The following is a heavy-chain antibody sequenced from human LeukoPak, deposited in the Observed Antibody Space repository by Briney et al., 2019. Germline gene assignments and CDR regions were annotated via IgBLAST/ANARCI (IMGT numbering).Heavy chain of an antibody. J-gene: IGHJ3*01. CDR2: VYHSGST. V-gene: IGHV4-34*01. CDR1: AGSFSNYY. D-gene: IGHD6-19*01. CDR3: ARGGAVNGFDV. Sequence: SSETLSLTCVVDAGSFSNYYWSWIRQIPGKGLEWIGEVYHSGSTDYNPSLKSRITISIDTSKSHFSLKLSSVTVADTAVYYCARGGAVNGFDVWGQGTRVTVSS.